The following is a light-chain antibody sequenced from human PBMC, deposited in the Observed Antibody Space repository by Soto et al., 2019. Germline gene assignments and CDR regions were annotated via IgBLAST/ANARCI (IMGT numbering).Light chain of an antibody. CDR3: CSYAGSYTIV. J-gene: IGLJ1*01. CDR1: SRDVGGYDF. V-gene: IGLV2-11*01. Sequence: QSVLNQPRSVSGSPGQSVTISCTGTSRDVGGYDFVSWFQHHPGKPPKLIMYDVSKRPSGVPDRFSGSKSGNTASLTISGLQAEDEADYDCCSYAGSYTIVFGTGTKVTVL. CDR2: DVS.